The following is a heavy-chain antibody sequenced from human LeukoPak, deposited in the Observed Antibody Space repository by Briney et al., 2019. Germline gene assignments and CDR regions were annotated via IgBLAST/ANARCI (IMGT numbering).Heavy chain of an antibody. CDR3: AKENRIADWFDP. J-gene: IGHJ5*02. CDR1: GFTFSSNY. CDR2: IYSGGST. Sequence: GGSLRLSCAASGFTFSSNYMSWVRQAPGKGLEWVSVIYSGGSTYYADSVKGRFTISRDNSKNTLYLQMNSLRAEDTAVYYCAKENRIADWFDPWGQGTLVTVSS. V-gene: IGHV3-53*01.